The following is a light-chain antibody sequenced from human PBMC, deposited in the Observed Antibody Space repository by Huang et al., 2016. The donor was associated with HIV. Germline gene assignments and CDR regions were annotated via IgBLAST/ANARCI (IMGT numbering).Light chain of an antibody. J-gene: IGKJ4*01. Sequence: EIVFTQSPATLSLSPGERATLSCRASQSVSSYLAWYQQKPGQAPRLLIDDASNRATGIPARFSGSGSGTDFTLTISSLEPEDFAVYYCQQRSNWPPKITFGGGTKVEIK. V-gene: IGKV3-11*01. CDR2: DAS. CDR3: QQRSNWPPKIT. CDR1: QSVSSY.